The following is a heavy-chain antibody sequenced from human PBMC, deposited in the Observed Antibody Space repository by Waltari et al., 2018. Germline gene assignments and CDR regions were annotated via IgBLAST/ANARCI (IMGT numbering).Heavy chain of an antibody. CDR1: GFTFSSYA. CDR3: AKVSAVAGTFADY. D-gene: IGHD6-19*01. J-gene: IGHJ4*02. V-gene: IGHV3-23*01. CDR2: ISGSGGST. Sequence: EVQLLESGGGLVQPGGSLRLSCAASGFTFSSYAMSWVRQAPGKGLEWVSAISGSGGSTYYADSGKGRFTISRDNSKNTLYLQMNSLRAEDTAVYYCAKVSAVAGTFADYWGQGTLVTVSS.